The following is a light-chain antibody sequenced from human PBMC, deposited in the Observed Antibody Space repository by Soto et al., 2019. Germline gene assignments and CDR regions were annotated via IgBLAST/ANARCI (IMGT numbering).Light chain of an antibody. CDR3: QQYNSYPLT. CDR2: KAS. V-gene: IGKV1-5*03. J-gene: IGKJ4*01. CDR1: QSISSW. Sequence: DIPMTQSPSTLSASVGDRVTITCRASQSISSWLAWYQVKPGKAPKVLIYKASSLESGVPSRFSGSGSGTEFTLTISSLQPDDFATYYCQQYNSYPLTFGGGTKVEIK.